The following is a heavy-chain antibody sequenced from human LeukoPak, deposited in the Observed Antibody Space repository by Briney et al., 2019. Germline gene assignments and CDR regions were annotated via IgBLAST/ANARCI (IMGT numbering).Heavy chain of an antibody. CDR3: ARLSLTRVVPAAIGY. Sequence: SETLSLTCTVSGGSISSSSYYWGWIRRPPGKGLEWIGSIYYSGSTYYNPSLKSRVTISVDTSKNQFSLKLSSVTAADTAVYYCARLSLTRVVPAAIGYWGQGTLVTVSS. CDR1: GGSISSSSYY. D-gene: IGHD2-2*01. V-gene: IGHV4-39*01. J-gene: IGHJ4*02. CDR2: IYYSGST.